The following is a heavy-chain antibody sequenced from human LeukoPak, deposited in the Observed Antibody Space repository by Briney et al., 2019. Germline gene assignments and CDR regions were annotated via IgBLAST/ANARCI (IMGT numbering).Heavy chain of an antibody. D-gene: IGHD4-17*01. CDR2: IYYSGST. V-gene: IGHV4-39*01. J-gene: IGHJ4*02. Sequence: SETLSLTCTVSGGSISSYYWGWIRQPPGKGLEWIGSIYYSGSTYYNPSLKSRVTISVDTSRNQFSLKLSSVTAADTAVYYCARLNYGDLTGFDYWGQGTLVTVSS. CDR1: GGSISSYY. CDR3: ARLNYGDLTGFDY.